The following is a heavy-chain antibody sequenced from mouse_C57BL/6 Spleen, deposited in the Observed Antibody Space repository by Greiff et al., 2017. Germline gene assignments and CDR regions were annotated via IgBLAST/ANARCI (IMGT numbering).Heavy chain of an antibody. CDR2: IHPNSGST. V-gene: IGHV1-64*01. Sequence: QVQLQQSGAELVKPGASVKLSCKASGYTFTSYWMHWVKQRPGQGLEWIGMIHPNSGSTNYNEKFKSKATLTVDKSSSTAYMQLSSLTSEDSAVYYCARSYYYGSSGYFDYWGQGTTLTVSS. D-gene: IGHD1-1*01. CDR1: GYTFTSYW. CDR3: ARSYYYGSSGYFDY. J-gene: IGHJ2*01.